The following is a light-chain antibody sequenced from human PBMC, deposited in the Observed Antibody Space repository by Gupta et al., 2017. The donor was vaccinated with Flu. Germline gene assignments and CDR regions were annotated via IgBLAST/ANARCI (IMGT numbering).Light chain of an antibody. J-gene: IGKJ4*01. CDR1: KGISNY. V-gene: IGKV1-8*01. CDR2: AAS. CDR3: QQRYSYPLT. Sequence: AIRITQSPSSFSASTGDRVPITCRASKGISNYLAWYQQKPGKSPRLLIYAASNLPSGVPSSFSGSGSGTDFTLTINSLQSEDVATYYCQQRYSYPLTFGGGTKVEIK.